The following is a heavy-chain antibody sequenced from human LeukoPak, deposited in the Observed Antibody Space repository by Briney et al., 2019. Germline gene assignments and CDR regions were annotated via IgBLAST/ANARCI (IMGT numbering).Heavy chain of an antibody. Sequence: ASVKVSCKASGDTFSSYYMHWVRQAPGQGLEWMGIINPSGGSITYAQMFQGRVTMTGDMSTSTVYMELSSLRSEDTSVYYCARSAGHCNNGVCFTDYYIDVWGKGTTVTVSS. D-gene: IGHD2-8*01. J-gene: IGHJ6*03. CDR1: GDTFSSYY. V-gene: IGHV1-46*01. CDR3: ARSAGHCNNGVCFTDYYIDV. CDR2: INPSGGSI.